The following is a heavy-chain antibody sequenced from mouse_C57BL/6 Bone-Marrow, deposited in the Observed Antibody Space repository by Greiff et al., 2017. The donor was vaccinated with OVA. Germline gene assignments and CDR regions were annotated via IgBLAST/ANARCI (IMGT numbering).Heavy chain of an antibody. CDR1: GYTFTSYW. J-gene: IGHJ2*01. V-gene: IGHV1-72*01. D-gene: IGHD2-3*01. CDR3: ARGRWLLRPYYFDY. Sequence: QVQLQQPGAELVKPGASVKLSCKASGYTFTSYWMHWVKQRPGRGLEWIGRIDPNSGGTKYNEKFKSKATLTVDKPSSTVYLQLSSLTSEDSAVYYCARGRWLLRPYYFDYWGQGTTLTVSS. CDR2: IDPNSGGT.